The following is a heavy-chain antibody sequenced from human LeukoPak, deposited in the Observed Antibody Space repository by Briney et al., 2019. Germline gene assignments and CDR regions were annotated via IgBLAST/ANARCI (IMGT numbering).Heavy chain of an antibody. CDR2: ISYNGGHT. J-gene: IGHJ2*01. CDR1: GLTFDNYA. CDR3: AKNRPELGTTLGYGYFDI. D-gene: IGHD4-23*01. V-gene: IGHV3-23*01. Sequence: GGSLRLSCAASGLTFDNYAMSWVRQAPGKGLEWVSIISYNGGHTYYADSVRGRFTISRDNSKSTLYLQMNSLRVEDTAVYYCAKNRPELGTTLGYGYFDIWGRGALVTVSS.